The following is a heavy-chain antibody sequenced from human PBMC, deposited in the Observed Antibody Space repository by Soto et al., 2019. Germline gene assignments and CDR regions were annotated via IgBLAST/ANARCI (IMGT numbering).Heavy chain of an antibody. Sequence: QVQLQESGPGLVKPSQTLSLTCTVSGGSISSGGYYWSWIRQHPGKGLEWIGYIYYSGSTYYNPSLKSRVTISVDTSKNQFSLKLSSVTAADTAVYYCARGGRAYSGYDPYYYYGMDVWGQGTTVTVSS. CDR2: IYYSGST. J-gene: IGHJ6*02. D-gene: IGHD5-12*01. V-gene: IGHV4-31*03. CDR3: ARGGRAYSGYDPYYYYGMDV. CDR1: GGSISSGGYY.